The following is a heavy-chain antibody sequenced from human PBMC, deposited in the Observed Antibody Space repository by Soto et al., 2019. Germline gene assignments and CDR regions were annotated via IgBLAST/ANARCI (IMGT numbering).Heavy chain of an antibody. Sequence: PSETLSLTCAVSGYSISSGYYWGWIRQPPGKGLEWIGSIYHSGSTYYNPSLKSHVTISVDTSKDQFSLKLTSVTAADTALYYCARSAIATHWFFDLWGRGTLVTVSS. CDR1: GYSISSGYY. CDR3: ARSAIATHWFFDL. CDR2: IYHSGST. J-gene: IGHJ2*01. D-gene: IGHD5-18*01. V-gene: IGHV4-38-2*01.